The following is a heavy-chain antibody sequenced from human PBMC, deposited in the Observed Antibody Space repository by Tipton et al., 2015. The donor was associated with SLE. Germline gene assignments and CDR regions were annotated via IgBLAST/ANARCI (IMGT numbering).Heavy chain of an antibody. CDR1: GFTFSTYE. Sequence: SLRLSCVASGFTFSTYEMHWVRQAPGKGLEWVSSISSSSTYIYYADSVKGRFTISRDNAKNSLYLQMNSLRVEDTAVYYCARGYGDLDYWGQGTLVTVSS. CDR3: ARGYGDLDY. V-gene: IGHV3-21*03. D-gene: IGHD4-17*01. CDR2: ISSSSTYI. J-gene: IGHJ4*02.